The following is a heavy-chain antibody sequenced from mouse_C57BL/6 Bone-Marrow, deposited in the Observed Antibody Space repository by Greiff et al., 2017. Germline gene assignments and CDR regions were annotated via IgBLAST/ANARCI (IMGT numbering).Heavy chain of an antibody. CDR1: GFTFSDYY. CDR2: INYDGSST. V-gene: IGHV5-16*01. J-gene: IGHJ2*01. CDR3: ARDGGWDYFDY. D-gene: IGHD3-3*01. Sequence: EVMLVESEGGLVQPGSSMKLSCTASGFTFSDYYMAWVHQVPEKGLEWVANINYDGSSTYYLASLKSRFIISRDNAKNILYLQMSSLKSEDTATYYCARDGGWDYFDYWGQGTTLTVSS.